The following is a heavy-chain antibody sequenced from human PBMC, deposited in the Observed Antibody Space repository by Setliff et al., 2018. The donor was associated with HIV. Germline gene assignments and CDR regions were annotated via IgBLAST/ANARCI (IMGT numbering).Heavy chain of an antibody. J-gene: IGHJ4*02. D-gene: IGHD3-22*01. CDR3: ARDYYHSSGYYREGKERFDH. Sequence: ASVKVSCKTSGYDFRRYGIAWVRQVPGHGLEWMGWISPQNGKTKYAQRFQGRVSMTRDTSITTAYMDLSRLTFDDTAVYYCARDYYHSSGYYREGKERFDHWGQGTQVTVSS. V-gene: IGHV1-18*01. CDR2: ISPQNGKT. CDR1: GYDFRRYG.